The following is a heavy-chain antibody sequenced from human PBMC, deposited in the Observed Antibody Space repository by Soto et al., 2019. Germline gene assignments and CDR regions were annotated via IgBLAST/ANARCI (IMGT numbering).Heavy chain of an antibody. CDR3: ARESRLGYYDSSGYRFYSYYGMDV. V-gene: IGHV1-18*04. Sequence: QVQLVQSGAEVKKPGASVKVSCKASGYTFTSYGISWVRQAPGQGLEWMGWISAYNGNTNYAQKLQGRVTMTTDTSTSTAYMELRSLRADDTAVDYCARESRLGYYDSSGYRFYSYYGMDVWGQGTTVTVSS. CDR2: ISAYNGNT. D-gene: IGHD3-22*01. CDR1: GYTFTSYG. J-gene: IGHJ6*02.